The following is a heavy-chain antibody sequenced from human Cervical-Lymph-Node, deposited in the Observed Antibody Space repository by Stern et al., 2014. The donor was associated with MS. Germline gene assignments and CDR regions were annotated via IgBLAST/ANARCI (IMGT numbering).Heavy chain of an antibody. J-gene: IGHJ4*02. Sequence: QVQLVQSGAEVKKPGASVKVSCKASGYTFTSYAMHWVRQAPGQRLEWMGWINAGNGNTKYSQKFQGRVTITRDTSASTAYMELSSLRSEDTAVYYCARKGRYDSRGYHTPIDYWGQGTLVTVSS. CDR3: ARKGRYDSRGYHTPIDY. CDR2: INAGNGNT. CDR1: GYTFTSYA. D-gene: IGHD3-22*01. V-gene: IGHV1-3*01.